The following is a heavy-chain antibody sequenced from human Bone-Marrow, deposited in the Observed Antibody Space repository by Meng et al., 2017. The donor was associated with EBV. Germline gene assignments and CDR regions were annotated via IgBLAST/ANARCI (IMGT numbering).Heavy chain of an antibody. D-gene: IGHD3-10*01. CDR2: LIPMTGVA. V-gene: IGHV1-69*01. Sequence: QVQRVPAGAEVKEAGSSVMASCKTAGGTLRSDAISWVRQAPGQGLVWMGGLIPMTGVAHYAQKFQDRVSIIADESTSTHYLELSSLRSEDTAIYFCASESGRGFTPDYWGQGTLVTVSS. CDR1: GGTLRSDA. J-gene: IGHJ4*02. CDR3: ASESGRGFTPDY.